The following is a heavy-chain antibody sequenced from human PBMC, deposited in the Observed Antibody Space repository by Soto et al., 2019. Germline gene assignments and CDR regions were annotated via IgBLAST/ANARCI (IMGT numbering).Heavy chain of an antibody. CDR2: ISSSSSYI. CDR1: GFTFSSYS. Sequence: EVQLVESGGGLVKPGGSLRLSCAASGFTFSSYSMNWVRQAPGKGLEWVSSISSSSSYIYYADSVKGRFTISRDNAKNSLYLQMNSLRAEDTAVYYCARGYNDYDGRGYCLDYWGQGTLVTVSS. V-gene: IGHV3-21*01. CDR3: ARGYNDYDGRGYCLDY. D-gene: IGHD3-22*01. J-gene: IGHJ4*02.